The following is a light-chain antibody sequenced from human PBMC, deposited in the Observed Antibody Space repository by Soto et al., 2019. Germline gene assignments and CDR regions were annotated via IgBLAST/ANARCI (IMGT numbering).Light chain of an antibody. Sequence: DIPLTQSPSFLSASVGDRVTITCRASQGISSSLAWYQQKPGKAPKLLIYAASTLQSVVPSRFRGSLAVTEFTLTISSLQPEDFATYYCQQLNTYPITFGHLKRLETK. CDR2: AAS. CDR1: QGISSS. V-gene: IGKV1-9*01. J-gene: IGKJ5*01. CDR3: QQLNTYPIT.